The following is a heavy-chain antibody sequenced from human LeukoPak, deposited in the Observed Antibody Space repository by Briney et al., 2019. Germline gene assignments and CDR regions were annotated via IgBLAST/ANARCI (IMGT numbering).Heavy chain of an antibody. CDR2: FDPEDGET. Sequence: GASVKVSCKVSGYTLTELSMHWVRQAPGKGLEWMGGFDPEDGETIYAQKFQGRVTMTEDTSTDTAYMELSSLRSEDTTVYYCATDLTGDKPDAFDIWGQGTMVTVSS. CDR1: GYTLTELS. D-gene: IGHD7-27*01. CDR3: ATDLTGDKPDAFDI. V-gene: IGHV1-24*01. J-gene: IGHJ3*02.